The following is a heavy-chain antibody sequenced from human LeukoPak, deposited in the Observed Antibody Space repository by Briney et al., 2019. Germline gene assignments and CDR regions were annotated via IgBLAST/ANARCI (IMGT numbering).Heavy chain of an antibody. CDR1: GGSISSSSYY. J-gene: IGHJ6*03. CDR3: ARGAYYDSSGWYYYYYYMDV. CDR2: IYTSGST. Sequence: SETLSLTCTVSGGSISSSSYYWSWIRQPAGKGLEWIGRIYTSGSTNYNPSLKSRVTMSVDTSKNQFSLKLSSVTAADTAVYYCARGAYYDSSGWYYYYYYMDVWGKGTTVTISS. V-gene: IGHV4-61*02. D-gene: IGHD3-22*01.